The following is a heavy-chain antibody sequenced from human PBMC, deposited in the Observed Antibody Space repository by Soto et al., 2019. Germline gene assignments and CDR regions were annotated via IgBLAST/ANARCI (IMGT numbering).Heavy chain of an antibody. V-gene: IGHV3-15*01. CDR2: IKSKTDGGTT. Sequence: GGSLRLSCAASGSTFSNAWMSWVRQAPGKGLEWVGRIKSKTDGGTTDYAAPVKGRFTISRDDSRNTLYLQMNSLETEDSAVYYCTTDDPINKNWGQGTLVTVSS. CDR3: TTDDPINKN. CDR1: GSTFSNAW. J-gene: IGHJ4*02.